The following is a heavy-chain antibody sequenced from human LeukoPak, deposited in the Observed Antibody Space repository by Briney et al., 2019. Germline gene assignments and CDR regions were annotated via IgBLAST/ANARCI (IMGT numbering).Heavy chain of an antibody. CDR1: GDSISSSSYY. V-gene: IGHV4-39*07. J-gene: IGHJ4*02. CDR2: IYYSGST. Sequence: SETLSLTCTVSGDSISSSSYYWGWIRQPPGKGLEWIGSIYYSGSTDNNPSLKSRVTISVDTSKNQFSLKLSSMTAADTAVYYCVRGMATYLYYWGQGTLVTVSS. D-gene: IGHD5-24*01. CDR3: VRGMATYLYY.